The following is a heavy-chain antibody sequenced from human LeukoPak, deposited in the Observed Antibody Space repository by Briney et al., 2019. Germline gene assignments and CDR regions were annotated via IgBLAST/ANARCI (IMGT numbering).Heavy chain of an antibody. CDR1: GGSFSGYY. CDR2: INHSGST. Sequence: PSETLSLTCAVYGGSFSGYYWSWIRQPPGKGLEWIGEINHSGSTNYNPSLKSRVTISVDTSKNQFSLKLTSVSAADTAVYYCARGSWEPSLYDFWSGYSTGWFDPWGQGTLVTVSS. CDR3: ARGSWEPSLYDFWSGYSTGWFDP. D-gene: IGHD3-3*01. J-gene: IGHJ5*02. V-gene: IGHV4-34*01.